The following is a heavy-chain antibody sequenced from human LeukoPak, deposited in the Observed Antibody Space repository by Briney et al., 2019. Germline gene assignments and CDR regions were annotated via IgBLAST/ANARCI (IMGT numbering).Heavy chain of an antibody. Sequence: GGSLRLSCAASGFTFSSYAMTWVRQAPGKGLEWVSGISGSGGSTHYADSVKGRFTISRDNSKNTLYLQMNSLRAEDTAVYYCAKGLYSGSSGAIDIWGQGTMVTVS. J-gene: IGHJ3*02. CDR1: GFTFSSYA. CDR2: ISGSGGST. D-gene: IGHD1-26*01. V-gene: IGHV3-23*01. CDR3: AKGLYSGSSGAIDI.